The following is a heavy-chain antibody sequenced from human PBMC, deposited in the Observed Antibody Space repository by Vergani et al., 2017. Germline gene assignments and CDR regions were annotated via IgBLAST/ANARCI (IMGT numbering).Heavy chain of an antibody. J-gene: IGHJ4*02. CDR1: GASVISYY. CDR3: ARSRICYGAGSPDY. CDR2: VSFRGDT. V-gene: IGHV4-59*02. D-gene: IGHD3-10*01. Sequence: QVKLQESGPGLVKPSETLSLTCTVSGASVISYYWSWIRQPPGKGLEWMGYVSFRGDTLYDPSVKGRMTISLNTSSNQFSLYLTSVTAADTAVYYCARSRICYGAGSPDYWGQGTLVTVSS.